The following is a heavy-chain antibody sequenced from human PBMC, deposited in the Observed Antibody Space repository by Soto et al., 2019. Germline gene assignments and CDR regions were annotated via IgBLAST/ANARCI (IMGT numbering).Heavy chain of an antibody. CDR3: ARINNYYDSSGWPPDEFVI. CDR2: IYYTGNT. CDR1: GHAIGSSNW. D-gene: IGHD3-22*01. J-gene: IGHJ3*02. V-gene: IGHV4-28*01. Sequence: AETLSLTCVVSGHAIGSSNWWGWIRQPPGKGLEWIGYIYYTGNTYYNPSLKSRVTMSVDASKNRFSLKLSSVTAVDTAVYYCARINNYYDSSGWPPDEFVICGQAIMVSVS.